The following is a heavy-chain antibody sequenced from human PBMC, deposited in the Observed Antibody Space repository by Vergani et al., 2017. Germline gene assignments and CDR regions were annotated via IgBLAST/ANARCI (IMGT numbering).Heavy chain of an antibody. Sequence: QVQLVQSGAEVKKPGSSVKVSCKASGGTFSSYTISWVRQAPGQGLEWMGRIIPILGIANYAQKFQGRVTITADKSTSTAYMELSSLRSEDTAVYYCARASGVDTAMVTRFCSTDPCYYYGMDVWGQGTTVTVSS. CDR2: IIPILGIA. J-gene: IGHJ6*02. CDR3: ARASGVDTAMVTRFCSTDPCYYYGMDV. D-gene: IGHD5-18*01. CDR1: GGTFSSYT. V-gene: IGHV1-69*02.